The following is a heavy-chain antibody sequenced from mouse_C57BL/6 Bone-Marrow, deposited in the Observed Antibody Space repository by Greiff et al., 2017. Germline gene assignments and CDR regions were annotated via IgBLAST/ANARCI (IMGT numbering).Heavy chain of an antibody. D-gene: IGHD2-4*01. CDR1: GYTFTSYT. Sequence: VQLQQSGAELARPGASVKMSCKASGYTFTSYTMHWVKQRPGQGLEWIGYINPSSGYTKYNQKFKDKATLTADKSSSTAYMQLSSLTSEDSAVYYCARVRLRRVFDYGGQGTTLTVSS. CDR3: ARVRLRRVFDY. CDR2: INPSSGYT. J-gene: IGHJ2*01. V-gene: IGHV1-4*01.